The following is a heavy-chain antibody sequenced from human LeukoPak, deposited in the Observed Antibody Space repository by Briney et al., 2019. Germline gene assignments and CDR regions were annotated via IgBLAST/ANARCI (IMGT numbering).Heavy chain of an antibody. J-gene: IGHJ4*02. D-gene: IGHD3-10*01. V-gene: IGHV6-1*01. CDR2: AYYRSKWYI. Sequence: KPSQTLSLTCAVSGDIFSGSPAVWNWIRQSPSRGLEWLGRAYYRSKWYIDYAVSVKGRITITPDTSKNQFSLQLNSVTPEDTAVYYCARGAVRGGTNFDYWGQGTLVTVSS. CDR1: GDIFSGSPAV. CDR3: ARGAVRGGTNFDY.